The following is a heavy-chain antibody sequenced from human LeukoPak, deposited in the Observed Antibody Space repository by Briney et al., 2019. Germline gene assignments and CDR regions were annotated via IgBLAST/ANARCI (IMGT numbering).Heavy chain of an antibody. Sequence: SGPTLVNPTQTLTLTCTFSGFSLNTSEVGVGCIRQPPGKALEWLALIYWDDDKRYSPSLKTRLTITKDTSKNQVVLIMTNMDPVDTATYYCAHTTGYSSRLDYWGQGTLVIVPS. D-gene: IGHD6-13*01. J-gene: IGHJ4*02. CDR2: IYWDDDK. V-gene: IGHV2-5*02. CDR3: AHTTGYSSRLDY. CDR1: GFSLNTSEVG.